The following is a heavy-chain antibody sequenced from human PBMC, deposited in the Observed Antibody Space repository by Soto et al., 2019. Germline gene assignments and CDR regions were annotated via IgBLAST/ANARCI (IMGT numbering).Heavy chain of an antibody. V-gene: IGHV2-5*02. J-gene: IGHJ4*02. CDR2: IYWDDDK. Sequence: QITLKESGPTLVKPTQTLTLTCTFSGFSLSTSGVGVGWIRQPPEKALEWLALIYWDDDKRYNPSLKSRLTIPKDTSKNRVVLTMTNMDPVDTATYYCAHSPHKVATTAVHYFDYWGQGTLVTVSS. CDR1: GFSLSTSGVG. CDR3: AHSPHKVATTAVHYFDY. D-gene: IGHD5-12*01.